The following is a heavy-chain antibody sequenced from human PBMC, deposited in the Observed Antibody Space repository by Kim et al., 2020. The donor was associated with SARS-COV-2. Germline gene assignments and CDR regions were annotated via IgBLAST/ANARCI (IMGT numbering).Heavy chain of an antibody. Sequence: GGSLRLSCAASGFTFSSYGMHGVRQAPGKGLEWVAVIWYDGSNKYYADSVKGRFTISRDNSKNTLYLQMNSLRAEDTAVYYCARDRRDYGMDVWGQGTTVTVSS. V-gene: IGHV3-33*01. CDR1: GFTFSSYG. CDR3: ARDRRDYGMDV. J-gene: IGHJ6*02. CDR2: IWYDGSNK.